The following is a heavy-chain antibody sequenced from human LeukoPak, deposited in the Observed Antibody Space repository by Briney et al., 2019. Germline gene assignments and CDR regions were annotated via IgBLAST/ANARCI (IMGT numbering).Heavy chain of an antibody. CDR2: IYHSGST. Sequence: KPSETLSLTCTVSGYSISSGYYWGWIRQPPGKGLEWIGSIYHSGSTYYNPSLKSRVTISVDTSKNQFSLKLSSVTAADTAVYYCARDVVTAKATPIDYWGQGTLVTVSS. D-gene: IGHD2-21*02. J-gene: IGHJ4*02. CDR3: ARDVVTAKATPIDY. CDR1: GYSISSGYY. V-gene: IGHV4-38-2*02.